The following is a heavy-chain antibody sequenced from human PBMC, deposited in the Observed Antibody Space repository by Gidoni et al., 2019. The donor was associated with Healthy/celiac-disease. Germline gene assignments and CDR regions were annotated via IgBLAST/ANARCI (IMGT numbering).Heavy chain of an antibody. V-gene: IGHV3-23*01. J-gene: IGHJ4*02. CDR2: ISGSGGST. D-gene: IGHD4-4*01. CDR1: GFPFSSYA. Sequence: EVQLLESGGGLVQPGGSLRLSCAASGFPFSSYAMSWVRQAPGKGLEWVSAISGSGGSTYYADSVKGRFTISRDNSKNTLYLQMNSLRAEDTAVYYCAKVSAPDLQYPPHYWGQGTLVTVSS. CDR3: AKVSAPDLQYPPHY.